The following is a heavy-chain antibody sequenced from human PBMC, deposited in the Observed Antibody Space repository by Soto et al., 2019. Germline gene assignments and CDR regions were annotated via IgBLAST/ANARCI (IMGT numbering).Heavy chain of an antibody. CDR1: GYTFTSYY. V-gene: IGHV1-46*01. D-gene: IGHD6-19*01. J-gene: IGHJ4*02. CDR2: INPSGGST. Sequence: ASVKVSCKASGYTFTSYYMHWVRQAPGQGLEWMGIINPSGGSTSYAQKFQGRVTMTRGTSTSTVYMELSSLRSEDTAVYYCARDRSSGWSRPPRTTYYFDYWGQGTLVTVSS. CDR3: ARDRSSGWSRPPRTTYYFDY.